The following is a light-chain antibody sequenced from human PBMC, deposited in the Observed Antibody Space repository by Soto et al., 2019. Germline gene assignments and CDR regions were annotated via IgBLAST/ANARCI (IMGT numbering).Light chain of an antibody. V-gene: IGKV3-20*01. CDR2: GAS. Sequence: FPHSPDTLSLSPGDRVTLSCRASQSVRRTFLAWYQQKPGQAPRLLIYGASNRATGIPDRFSGSASGTDFTLTISRLEPDDSAVYYCQQYHDSPMNTFGQGTKLEIK. CDR1: QSVRRTF. CDR3: QQYHDSPMNT. J-gene: IGKJ2*01.